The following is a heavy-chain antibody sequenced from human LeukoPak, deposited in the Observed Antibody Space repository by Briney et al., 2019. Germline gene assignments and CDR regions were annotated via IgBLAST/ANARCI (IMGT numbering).Heavy chain of an antibody. CDR1: GGSISSYY. J-gene: IGHJ3*02. D-gene: IGHD3-22*01. CDR2: IYYSGST. V-gene: IGHV4-59*01. Sequence: PSETLSLTCTVSGGSISSYYWSWIRQPPGKGLEWIGYIYYSGSTNYNPSLKSRVTISVDTSKNQFSLKLSSVTAADTAVYYCARDVKATYYYDSSGSPYAFDIWGQGTMVTVSS. CDR3: ARDVKATYYYDSSGSPYAFDI.